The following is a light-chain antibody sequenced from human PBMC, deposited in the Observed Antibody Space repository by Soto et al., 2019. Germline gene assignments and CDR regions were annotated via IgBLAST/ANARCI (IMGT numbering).Light chain of an antibody. CDR1: QSISSW. J-gene: IGKJ1*01. CDR3: QQYNSDSGT. V-gene: IGKV1-5*03. Sequence: DIQMTQSPSTLSASVGARVSNTYRASQSISSWLAWYQQKPGKAPKLLIYKASTLESGVPSRFSGSTSGTEFTLTITSLQPDDFGTYYCQQYNSDSGTFGQGTKVDIK. CDR2: KAS.